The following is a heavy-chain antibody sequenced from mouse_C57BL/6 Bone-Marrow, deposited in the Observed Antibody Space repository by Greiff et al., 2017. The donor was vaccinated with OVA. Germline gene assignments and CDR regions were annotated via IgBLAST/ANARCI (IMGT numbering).Heavy chain of an antibody. J-gene: IGHJ3*01. CDR1: GFTITDDY. D-gene: IGHD2-1*01. CDR2: IDPENGDT. CDR3: TTKGGIYYGNYAAY. Sequence: EVQLQQSGAELVRPGASVKLSCTASGFTITDDYMHWVKQRPEQGLAWIGWIDPENGDTEYASKFQGKATITADTSSNTAYLQLSSLTSEDTAVYYCTTKGGIYYGNYAAYWGQGTLVTVSA. V-gene: IGHV14-4*01.